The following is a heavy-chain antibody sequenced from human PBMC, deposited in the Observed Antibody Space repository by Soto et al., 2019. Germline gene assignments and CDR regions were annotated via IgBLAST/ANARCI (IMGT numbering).Heavy chain of an antibody. CDR3: ASSPTTNYDILPGPVDY. D-gene: IGHD3-9*01. CDR1: GYTFTSYY. J-gene: IGHJ4*02. CDR2: INPSGGST. Sequence: GASVKVSCKASGYTFTSYYMHWVRQAPGQGLEWMGIINPSGGSTSYAQKFQGRVTMTRDTSTSTVYMELSSLRSEDTAVYYWASSPTTNYDILPGPVDYWGQGTLVTVSS. V-gene: IGHV1-46*01.